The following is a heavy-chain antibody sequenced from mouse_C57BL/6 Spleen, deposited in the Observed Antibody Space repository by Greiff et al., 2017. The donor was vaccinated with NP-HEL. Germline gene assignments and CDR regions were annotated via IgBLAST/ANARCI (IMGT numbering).Heavy chain of an antibody. J-gene: IGHJ4*01. CDR3: ARGLVTMVTTRAMDY. CDR2: INPSNGGT. Sequence: QVQLQQPGTELVKPGASVKLSCKASGYTFTSYWMHWVKQRPGQGLEWIGNINPSNGGTNYNEKFKSKATLTVDKSSSTAYMQLSSLTSEDSAVYYCARGLVTMVTTRAMDYWGQGTSVTVSS. D-gene: IGHD2-2*01. CDR1: GYTFTSYW. V-gene: IGHV1-53*01.